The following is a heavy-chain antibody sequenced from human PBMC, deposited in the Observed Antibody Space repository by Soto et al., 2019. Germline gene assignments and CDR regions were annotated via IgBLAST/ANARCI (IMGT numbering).Heavy chain of an antibody. D-gene: IGHD4-17*01. J-gene: IGHJ6*02. V-gene: IGHV5-51*01. Sequence: ESLKISCKASGYRFTNYWIGWVRQMPGKGLEWVGIIYPGDSDTRYSPSFQGQVTISADKSISTAYLQWSSLKASDTAMYYCARHPDGDYDAMYVWGQGTPVTVSS. CDR3: ARHPDGDYDAMYV. CDR1: GYRFTNYW. CDR2: IYPGDSDT.